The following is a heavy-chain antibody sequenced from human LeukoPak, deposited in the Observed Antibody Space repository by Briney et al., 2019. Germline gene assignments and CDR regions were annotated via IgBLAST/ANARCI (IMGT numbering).Heavy chain of an antibody. D-gene: IGHD2-2*01. V-gene: IGHV1-2*06. CDR3: ASYCSSTSCSRAGRNY. J-gene: IGHJ4*02. CDR2: INPNSGGT. Sequence: ASVKVSCKASGYTFTSYGISWVRQAPGQGLEWMGRINPNSGGTNYAQKFQGRVTMTRDTSISTAYMELSRLRSDDTAVYYCASYCSSTSCSRAGRNYWGQGTLVTVSS. CDR1: GYTFTSYG.